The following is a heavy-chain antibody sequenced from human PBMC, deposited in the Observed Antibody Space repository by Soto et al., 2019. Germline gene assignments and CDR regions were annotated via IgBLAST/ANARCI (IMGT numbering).Heavy chain of an antibody. V-gene: IGHV4-59*01. Sequence: QMRLQESGPGLVKPSETLSLTCSVSGDSLTRYYWTWVRQPPGPELEWIGYIYYTGKTNYNPSIKSLVTISMDLSKNQFSRELRSLTAADAAVYYCARISLTGYYGLDPWGQGTLVIVSA. CDR3: ARISLTGYYGLDP. CDR1: GDSLTRYY. CDR2: IYYTGKT. J-gene: IGHJ5*02. D-gene: IGHD3-9*01.